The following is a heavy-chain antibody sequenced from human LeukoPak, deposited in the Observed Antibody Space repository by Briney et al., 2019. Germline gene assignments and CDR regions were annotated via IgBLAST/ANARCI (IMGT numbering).Heavy chain of an antibody. V-gene: IGHV3-23*01. J-gene: IGHJ4*02. CDR3: AKGERKTTVTTVHDY. CDR2: ISGGGGNT. CDR1: GFTFSSYA. D-gene: IGHD4-11*01. Sequence: GGSLRLSCAASGFTFSSYAMSWVRQAPGKGPEWVSAISGGGGNTYYADSVKGRFTISRDDSKNTVFLQMNSLRAEDTAVYYCAKGERKTTVTTVHDYWGQGTLVTVSS.